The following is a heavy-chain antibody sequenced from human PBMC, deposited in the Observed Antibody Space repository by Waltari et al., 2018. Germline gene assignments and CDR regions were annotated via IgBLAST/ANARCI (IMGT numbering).Heavy chain of an antibody. CDR3: AKDSGDGKAPSFAY. Sequence: QVQLVEFGGGVVQPGRSLRLSCAASGFTFSSYGMHWVRQAPGKGLEWVAVIPYDGSNKYYADSVKGRFTISRDNSKNTLYLQMNSLRAEDTAVYYCAKDSGDGKAPSFAYWGQGTLVTVSS. J-gene: IGHJ4*02. CDR2: IPYDGSNK. D-gene: IGHD3-10*01. V-gene: IGHV3-30*18. CDR1: GFTFSSYG.